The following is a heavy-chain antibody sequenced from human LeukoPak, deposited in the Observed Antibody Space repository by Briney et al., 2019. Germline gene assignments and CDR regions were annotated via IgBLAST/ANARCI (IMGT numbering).Heavy chain of an antibody. Sequence: GGSLRLSWAASGFTFSNTWMTWVRQAPGKGLEWVANINGDGSEKHYVDSVKGRFTISRDNAKNSLYLQMNSLRAEDTAVYYCARSNGWVFNYWGQGTLVTVSS. D-gene: IGHD6-19*01. CDR1: GFTFSNTW. J-gene: IGHJ4*02. V-gene: IGHV3-7*01. CDR3: ARSNGWVFNY. CDR2: INGDGSEK.